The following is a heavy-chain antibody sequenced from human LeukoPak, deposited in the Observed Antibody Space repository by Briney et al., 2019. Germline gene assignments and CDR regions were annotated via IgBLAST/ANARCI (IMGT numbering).Heavy chain of an antibody. V-gene: IGHV3-30*18. CDR1: GFTFSDYG. Sequence: GGSLRLSCAASGFTFSDYGMHWVRQAPGKGLEWVAVISYDGSNKYSADSVKGRFTISRDNSKNTLYLQMNSLRAEDTAVYYCAKDEDYGDYVLSYWGQGTPVTVSS. J-gene: IGHJ4*02. CDR3: AKDEDYGDYVLSY. CDR2: ISYDGSNK. D-gene: IGHD4-17*01.